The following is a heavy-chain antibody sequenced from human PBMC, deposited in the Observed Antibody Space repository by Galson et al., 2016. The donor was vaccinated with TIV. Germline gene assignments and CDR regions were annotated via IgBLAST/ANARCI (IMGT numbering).Heavy chain of an antibody. D-gene: IGHD3-3*01. CDR3: TIEFDFGSGEAG. CDR1: GYTFTKYA. J-gene: IGHJ4*02. CDR2: INTNTGNP. Sequence: CKASGYTFTKYAMNWVRQAPEQRLEWMGWINTNTGNPTYAQGATGRFVFSLDTSVSTAYLQISSLKAEDTAMYYCTIEFDFGSGEAGWGQGPRVTVSA. V-gene: IGHV7-4-1*02.